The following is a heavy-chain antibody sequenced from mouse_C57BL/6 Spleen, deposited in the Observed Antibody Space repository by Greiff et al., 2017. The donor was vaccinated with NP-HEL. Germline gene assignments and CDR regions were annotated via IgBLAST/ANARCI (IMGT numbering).Heavy chain of an antibody. CDR2: IDPETGGT. J-gene: IGHJ2*01. CDR1: GYTFTDYE. CDR3: TRPRGSFDY. Sequence: QVQLQQSGAELVRPGASVTLSCKASGYTFTDYEMHWVKQTPVHGLEWIGAIDPETGGTAYNQKFKGKAILTADKSSRTAYMELRSLTSEDSADYYCTRPRGSFDYWGQGTTLTVSS. V-gene: IGHV1-15*01. D-gene: IGHD1-1*01.